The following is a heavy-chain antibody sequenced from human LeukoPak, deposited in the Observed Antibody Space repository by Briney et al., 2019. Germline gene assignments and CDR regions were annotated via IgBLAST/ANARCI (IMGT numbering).Heavy chain of an antibody. V-gene: IGHV4-30-2*01. D-gene: IGHD1-20*01. CDR2: IYHSGST. J-gene: IGHJ3*02. CDR3: ASSGRYNWKLDAFDI. CDR1: GGSISSGGYY. Sequence: SETLSLTCTVSGGSISSGGYYWSWIRQPPGMGLEWIGYIYHSGSTYYNPSLKSRVTISVDRSKNQFSLKLSSVTAADTAVYYCASSGRYNWKLDAFDIWGQGTMVTVSS.